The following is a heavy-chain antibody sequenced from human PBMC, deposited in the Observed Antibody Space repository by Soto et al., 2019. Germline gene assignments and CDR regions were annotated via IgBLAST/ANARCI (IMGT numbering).Heavy chain of an antibody. J-gene: IGHJ4*02. Sequence: TGGSLRLSCAASGFTFSSYAMSWVRQAPGKGLEWVSAISSSTYIYYADSVKGRFTISRDNAKNSLYLQMNSLRAEDTAVYYCARAPIGSGWFVDYWGQGTLVTVSS. CDR3: ARAPIGSGWFVDY. V-gene: IGHV3-21*01. CDR2: ISSSTYI. CDR1: GFTFSSYA. D-gene: IGHD6-19*01.